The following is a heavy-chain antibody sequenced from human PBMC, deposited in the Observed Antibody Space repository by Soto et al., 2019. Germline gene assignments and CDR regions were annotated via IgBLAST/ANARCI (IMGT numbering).Heavy chain of an antibody. J-gene: IGHJ6*02. D-gene: IGHD1-1*01. Sequence: QVQLVQSGAEVKKPGASVKVSCKASGYTFTANFMHWVRQAPGQGLEWMGWINPNSGGTSFAQKFQGRVTMTRDTSTSTAFMELGRLRSDDTAVYYCARIQVLSMDVWSQGTTVTVSS. CDR1: GYTFTANF. V-gene: IGHV1-2*02. CDR2: INPNSGGT. CDR3: ARIQVLSMDV.